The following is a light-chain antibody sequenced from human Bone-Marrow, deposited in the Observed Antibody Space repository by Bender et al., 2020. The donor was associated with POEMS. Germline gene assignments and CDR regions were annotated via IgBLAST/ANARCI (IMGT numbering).Light chain of an antibody. CDR3: CSYAGTYAYV. V-gene: IGLV2-14*03. CDR2: DVS. Sequence: QSALTQPASVSGSPGQSITISCTGTSSDVGGHNYVSWYQQHPGKVPKLMIYDVSNRPSGIPDRFSGSKSGNTASLTISGLQPEDEADYFCCSYAGTYAYVFATGTKVTVL. J-gene: IGLJ1*01. CDR1: SSDVGGHNY.